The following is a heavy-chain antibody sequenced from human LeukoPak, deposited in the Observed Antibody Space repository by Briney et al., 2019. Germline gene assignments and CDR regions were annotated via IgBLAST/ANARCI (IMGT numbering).Heavy chain of an antibody. V-gene: IGHV1-18*01. J-gene: IGHJ6*02. D-gene: IGHD6-19*01. CDR2: ISAYNGNT. Sequence: GASVKVSCKASGYTFTSYGISWVRQAPGQGLEWMGWISAYNGNTNYAQKLQGRVTMTTDTSTSTAYMELRSLRSDDTAVYYCARDGPQSQWLVYYYYYGMDVWRQGTTVTVSS. CDR1: GYTFTSYG. CDR3: ARDGPQSQWLVYYYYYGMDV.